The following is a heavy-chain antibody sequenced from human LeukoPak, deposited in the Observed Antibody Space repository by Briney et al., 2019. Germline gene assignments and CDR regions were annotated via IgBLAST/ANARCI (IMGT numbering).Heavy chain of an antibody. D-gene: IGHD4-11*01. CDR1: GGSFSGYY. CDR2: INHSGST. V-gene: IGHV4-34*01. J-gene: IGHJ5*02. Sequence: SETLSLTCAVYGGSFSGYYWSWFRQPPGKGLEWIGEINHSGSTNYNPSLKSRVTISVDTSKNQFSLKLSSVTAADTAVYYCARGYSNYAPWGQGTLVTVSS. CDR3: ARGYSNYAP.